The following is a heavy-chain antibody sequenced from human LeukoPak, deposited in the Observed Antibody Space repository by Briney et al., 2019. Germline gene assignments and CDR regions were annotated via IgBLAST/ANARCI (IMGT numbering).Heavy chain of an antibody. Sequence: GESLKISCKVSGNRFSMFWIGWVRQMPGKGLEWMGIVYDGDSDTRYSPSFQGQVTISADKSISTAYLQWSSLKASDSAMYFCARTLGFGELLDYWGQGTLVTVSS. CDR2: VYDGDSDT. J-gene: IGHJ4*02. V-gene: IGHV5-51*01. D-gene: IGHD3-10*01. CDR1: GNRFSMFW. CDR3: ARTLGFGELLDY.